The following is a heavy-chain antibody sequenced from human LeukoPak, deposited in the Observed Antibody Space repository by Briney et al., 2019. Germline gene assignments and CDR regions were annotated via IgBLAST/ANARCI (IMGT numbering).Heavy chain of an antibody. Sequence: SETLSLTCNVTGYSISSGYYWGWIRQPPGRGLEWIGSVFHSGSTHYNPSLKSQATISVDTSKNQFSLKLNSVSAADTAVYYCARVFLYYYYYMDVWGKGTSVTVSS. D-gene: IGHD3-3*01. J-gene: IGHJ6*03. CDR3: ARVFLYYYYYMDV. V-gene: IGHV4-38-2*02. CDR1: GYSISSGYY. CDR2: VFHSGST.